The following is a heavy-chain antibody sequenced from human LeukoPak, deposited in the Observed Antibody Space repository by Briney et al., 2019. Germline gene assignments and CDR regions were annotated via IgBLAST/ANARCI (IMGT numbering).Heavy chain of an antibody. Sequence: SETLSLTCAVYGGSFSGYYWSWIRQPPGKGLEWIGEINHSGSTNYNPSLKSRVTISVDTSKNQFSLKLSSVTAADTAVYYCARGRTYYYGSGSYGPWGQGTLVTVSS. D-gene: IGHD3-10*01. V-gene: IGHV4-34*01. CDR1: GGSFSGYY. CDR2: INHSGST. CDR3: ARGRTYYYGSGSYGP. J-gene: IGHJ5*02.